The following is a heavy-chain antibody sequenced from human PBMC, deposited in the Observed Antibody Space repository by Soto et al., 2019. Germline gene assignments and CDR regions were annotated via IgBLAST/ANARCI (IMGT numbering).Heavy chain of an antibody. J-gene: IGHJ6*03. Sequence: QVQLVQSGAEVKKPGASVTVSCKASGYTFTSYDINWVRQATGQGLEWMGWMNPNSGNTGSAQKFQGRVTMTRNTSISTDYMELSGLRSEDTAVYYCARGIYCRGGSCYSDGRYYYYYMDVWGKGTTVTVSS. CDR2: MNPNSGNT. CDR3: ARGIYCRGGSCYSDGRYYYYYMDV. CDR1: GYTFTSYD. D-gene: IGHD2-15*01. V-gene: IGHV1-8*01.